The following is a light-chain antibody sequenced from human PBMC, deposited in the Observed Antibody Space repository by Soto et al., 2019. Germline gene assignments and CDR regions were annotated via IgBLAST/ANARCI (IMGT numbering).Light chain of an antibody. CDR1: QTFSSSY. J-gene: IGKJ3*01. CDR3: HHYCPSGVT. CDR2: DVS. Sequence: EIVLTQSPGTLSLSPGEGATLSCRASQTFSSSYLAWYQQKPGQAPSLLIYDVSRRATGIPDRFSGSGSGTHFTLTISRMEPEDFEVYYCHHYCPSGVTFGPGTKVDIK. V-gene: IGKV3-20*01.